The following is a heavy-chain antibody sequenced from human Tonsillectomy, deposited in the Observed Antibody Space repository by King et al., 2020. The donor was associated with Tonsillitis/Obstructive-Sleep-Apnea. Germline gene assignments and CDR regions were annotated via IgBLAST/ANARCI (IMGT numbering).Heavy chain of an antibody. CDR3: ARTPYHLLSDLYYYYYMDV. CDR2: ISSSGTTM. V-gene: IGHV3-11*01. D-gene: IGHD2-2*01. Sequence: VQLVESGGGLVKPGGSLRLSCAASEFAFSDYYMSWIRQAPGKGLEWISYISSSGTTMFYADSVKGRFTISRDNAKNSLYLQMDSLRAEDTAVYYCARTPYHLLSDLYYYYYMDVWGKGTSVTVSS. CDR1: EFAFSDYY. J-gene: IGHJ6*03.